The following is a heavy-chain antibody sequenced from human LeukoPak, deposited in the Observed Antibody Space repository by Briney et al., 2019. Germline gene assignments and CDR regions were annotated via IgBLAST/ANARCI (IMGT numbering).Heavy chain of an antibody. Sequence: SETLSLTCTVSGGSISSYYWSWIRQSPGKGLEWIGYIYYSGSTNYNPSLKSRVTISVDTSKNQFSLKLSSVTAADTAVYYCARTWGYGQNWLDPWGQGTLVTVSS. J-gene: IGHJ5*02. CDR1: GGSISSYY. D-gene: IGHD5-12*01. CDR2: IYYSGST. CDR3: ARTWGYGQNWLDP. V-gene: IGHV4-59*01.